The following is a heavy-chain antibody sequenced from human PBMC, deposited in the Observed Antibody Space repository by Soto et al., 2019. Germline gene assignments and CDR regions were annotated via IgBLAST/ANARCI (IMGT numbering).Heavy chain of an antibody. CDR3: ARATALSGMDV. CDR2: IYYSGST. V-gene: IGHV4-30-4*01. CDR1: GGSISSGDYY. Sequence: TSETLSLTCTVSGGSISSGDYYWSWIRQPPGKGLEWIGYIYYSGSTYYNPSLKSRVTISVDTSKNQFSLKLSSVTAADTAVYYCARATALSGMDVWGQGTTVTVSS. J-gene: IGHJ6*02.